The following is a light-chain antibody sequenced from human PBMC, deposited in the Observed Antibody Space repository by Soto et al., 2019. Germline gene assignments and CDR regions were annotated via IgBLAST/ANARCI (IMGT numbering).Light chain of an antibody. CDR2: KTS. CDR3: QQYKSFSLT. CDR1: QSIDSW. V-gene: IGKV1-5*03. Sequence: DIQMTQSPSTLCASVGERGTITCRSSQSIDSWLAWYQQKPGKAPKLLIYKTSNLESGVPSRFSGSGSGTEFSLTSSSLQPDDFATYSCQQYKSFSLTFGGGTKVDIK. J-gene: IGKJ4*02.